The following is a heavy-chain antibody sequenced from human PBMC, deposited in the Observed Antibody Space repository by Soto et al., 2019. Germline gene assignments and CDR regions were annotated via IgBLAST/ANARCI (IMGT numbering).Heavy chain of an antibody. D-gene: IGHD3-16*02. CDR3: ARANYDYVWGSYRYNWFDP. V-gene: IGHV1-69*13. CDR2: IIPIFGTA. J-gene: IGHJ5*02. CDR1: GGTFSSYA. Sequence: SVKVSCKASGGTFSSYAISWVRQAPGQGLEWMGGIIPIFGTANYAQKFQGRVTITADESTSTAYMELSSLRSEGTAVYYCARANYDYVWGSYRYNWFDPWGQGTLVTVSS.